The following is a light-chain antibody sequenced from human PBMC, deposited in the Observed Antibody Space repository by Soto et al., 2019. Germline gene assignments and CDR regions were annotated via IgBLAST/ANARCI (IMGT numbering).Light chain of an antibody. CDR3: QHGHNWSLT. CDR1: QSISSE. J-gene: IGKJ2*01. CDR2: GAS. V-gene: IGKV3-15*01. Sequence: EIGMTQSPATLSVSPGESATLSCRASQSISSELAWYQQKPGQPPRLLIYGASTSATGFPAKFTGRGSGSDFTLTISGLQSEDFACYYCQHGHNWSLTFGQGTRLEI.